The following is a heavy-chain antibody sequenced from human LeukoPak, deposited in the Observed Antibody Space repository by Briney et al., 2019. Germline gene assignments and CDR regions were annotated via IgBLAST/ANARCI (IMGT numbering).Heavy chain of an antibody. V-gene: IGHV4-30-4*08. CDR1: GGSISSGDYY. D-gene: IGHD3-3*01. Sequence: SETLSLTCTVSGGSISSGDYYWSWIRQPPGKGLEWIGYIYYSGSTYYNPSLKSRVTISVDTSKNQSSLKLSSVTAADTAVYYCARTYYDFWSGYPGTSSAKSNWFDPWGQGTLVTVSS. CDR2: IYYSGST. CDR3: ARTYYDFWSGYPGTSSAKSNWFDP. J-gene: IGHJ5*02.